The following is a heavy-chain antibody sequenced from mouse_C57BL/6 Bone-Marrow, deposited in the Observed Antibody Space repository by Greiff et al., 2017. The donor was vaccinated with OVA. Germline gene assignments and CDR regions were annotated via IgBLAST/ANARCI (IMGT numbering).Heavy chain of an antibody. V-gene: IGHV1-81*01. CDR1: GYTFTSYG. J-gene: IGHJ2*01. D-gene: IGHD1-1*02. CDR3: ARKGGKGGYYFDY. Sequence: VQLQQSGAELARPGASVKLSCKASGYTFTSYGLSWVKQRTGQGLEWIGEIYPRSGNTYYNEKFKGKATLTADKSSSTAYMELRSLTSEDSAVYFCARKGGKGGYYFDYWGQGTTLTVSS. CDR2: IYPRSGNT.